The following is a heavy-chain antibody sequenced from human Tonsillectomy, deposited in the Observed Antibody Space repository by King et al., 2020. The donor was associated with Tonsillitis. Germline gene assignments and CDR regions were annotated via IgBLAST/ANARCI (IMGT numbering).Heavy chain of an antibody. D-gene: IGHD3-10*01. CDR3: ARLSASGTDVHFYNGLDV. Sequence: VQLVESGGGLVQPGGSLRLSCAASGFTFDDYAMHWVRQAPGKGLEWVSGISWNSGSIGYADSVKGRFSISRDNAENSVYLQMDSLRAEDTALYYCARLSASGTDVHFYNGLDVWGKGTTVTVSS. CDR1: GFTFDDYA. V-gene: IGHV3-9*01. J-gene: IGHJ6*04. CDR2: ISWNSGSI.